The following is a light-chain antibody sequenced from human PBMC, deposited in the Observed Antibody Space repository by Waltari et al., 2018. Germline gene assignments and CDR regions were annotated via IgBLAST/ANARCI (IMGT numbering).Light chain of an antibody. J-gene: IGLJ2*01. CDR3: SSYAGSSKGV. CDR1: SSDVGNYKR. CDR2: AVS. Sequence: QSALTQPASVSGSPGQSITISCTGTSSDVGNYKRVSWYQQHPGKAPKLIIYAVSKRPSGLSERFSGSKSGDMASLTISGLQPEDEAEYFCSSYAGSSKGVFGGGTKVTVL. V-gene: IGLV2-23*02.